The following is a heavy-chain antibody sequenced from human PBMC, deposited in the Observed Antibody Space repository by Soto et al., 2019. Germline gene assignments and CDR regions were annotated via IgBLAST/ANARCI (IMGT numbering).Heavy chain of an antibody. CDR1: GFTFSSYS. CDR3: AKVTYSSGWPLDY. J-gene: IGHJ4*02. Sequence: PGGSLRLSCAASGFTFSSYSMNWVRQAPGKGLEWLSYIPTTSTLIYYADSVKGRFTISRDNAKNSLYLQMNSLRAEDTAMYYCAKVTYSSGWPLDYWGQGTLVTVSS. D-gene: IGHD6-19*01. CDR2: IPTTSTLI. V-gene: IGHV3-48*01.